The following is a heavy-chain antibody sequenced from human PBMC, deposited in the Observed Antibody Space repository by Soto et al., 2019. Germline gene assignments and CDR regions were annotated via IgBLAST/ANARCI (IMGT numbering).Heavy chain of an antibody. D-gene: IGHD3-10*01. J-gene: IGHJ6*02. CDR1: GGTFSRYA. V-gene: IGHV1-69*13. Sequence: SVKVSCKASGGTFSRYAFSWVRQAPGQGLEWMGGIVPIYGTRGFAQKFQGRLTITADEPTRTAYVELSSLRSEDTAVYYCARDLDYYGSGSHYYYGMGVWGQGTTVTVSS. CDR3: ARDLDYYGSGSHYYYGMGV. CDR2: IVPIYGTR.